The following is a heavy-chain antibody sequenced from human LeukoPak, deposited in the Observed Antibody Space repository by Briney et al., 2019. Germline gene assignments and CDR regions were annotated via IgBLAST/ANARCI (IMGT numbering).Heavy chain of an antibody. CDR2: IYYSGST. D-gene: IGHD1-26*01. CDR1: GGSVSSGSYY. CDR3: ARTSSVGATYYFDY. Sequence: SETLSLTCTVCGGSVSSGSYYWSWIRQPPGKGLEWIGYIYYSGSTNYNPSLKSRVTISVDTSKNQFSLKLSSVTAADTAVYYCARTSSVGATYYFDYWGQGTLVTVSS. V-gene: IGHV4-61*01. J-gene: IGHJ4*02.